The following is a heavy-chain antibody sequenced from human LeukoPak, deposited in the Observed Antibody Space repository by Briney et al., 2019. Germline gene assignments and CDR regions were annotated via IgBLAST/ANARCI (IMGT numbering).Heavy chain of an antibody. D-gene: IGHD1-26*01. Sequence: PGGSLRLSCAASGFTFSNAWMSWVRQAPGKGLEWVGRIKGKTDGGTTDYAAPVKGRFTISRDDSKNTLYLQMNSLKTEDTAVYYCTTHIVGATFDYWGQGTLVTVSS. J-gene: IGHJ4*02. CDR3: TTHIVGATFDY. CDR2: IKGKTDGGTT. CDR1: GFTFSNAW. V-gene: IGHV3-15*01.